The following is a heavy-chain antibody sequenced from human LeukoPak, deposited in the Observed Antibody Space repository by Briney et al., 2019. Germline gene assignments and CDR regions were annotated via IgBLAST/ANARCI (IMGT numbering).Heavy chain of an antibody. J-gene: IGHJ4*02. CDR3: AREKSPDYCSGGSCYFDY. Sequence: SQTLSLTCTVSGGSISSGSYYWSWIRQPAGKGLEWIGYMYYRGSTNHNPSLKSRVTISVDTSKNQFSLKLSSVTAADTAVYYCAREKSPDYCSGGSCYFDYWGQGTLVTVSS. CDR2: MYYRGST. D-gene: IGHD2-15*01. V-gene: IGHV4-61*10. CDR1: GGSISSGSYY.